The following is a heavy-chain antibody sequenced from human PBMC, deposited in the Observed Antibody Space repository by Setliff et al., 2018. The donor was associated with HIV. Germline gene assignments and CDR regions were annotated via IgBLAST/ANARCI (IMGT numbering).Heavy chain of an antibody. CDR2: IIPIFGTA. Sequence: SVKVSCKASGGTFSSYAISWVRQAPGKGLEWMGGIIPIFGTANYAQKFQGRVTITADESTSTAYMELSSLRSEDTAVYYCARDRGDSSGHMTQYYYYYMDVWGKGTTVTVSS. CDR1: GGTFSSYA. D-gene: IGHD3-22*01. CDR3: ARDRGDSSGHMTQYYYYYMDV. V-gene: IGHV1-69*13. J-gene: IGHJ6*03.